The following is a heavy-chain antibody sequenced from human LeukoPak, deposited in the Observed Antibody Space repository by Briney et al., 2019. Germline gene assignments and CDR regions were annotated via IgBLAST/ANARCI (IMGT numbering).Heavy chain of an antibody. CDR1: VYTFTTYD. Sequence: GASVTVSCKTSVYTFTTYDINWVRQAPGQGLEWMGRISAYNGYTNYGQKLQGRVTMTTDTSTSTAYMELRSLRSDDTAVYYCARVGTGTRSFDYWGQGTLVTVSS. CDR3: ARVGTGTRSFDY. CDR2: ISAYNGYT. D-gene: IGHD1/OR15-1a*01. J-gene: IGHJ4*02. V-gene: IGHV1-18*01.